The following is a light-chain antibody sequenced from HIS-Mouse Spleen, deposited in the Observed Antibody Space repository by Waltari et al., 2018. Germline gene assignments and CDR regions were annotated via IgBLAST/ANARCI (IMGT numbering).Light chain of an antibody. CDR1: AFPNKY. CDR3: YSTDSSGNHRV. V-gene: IGLV3-10*01. CDR2: EDS. Sequence: SYELTQPPSVSVSPGQTARITSSGDAFPNKYAYRSQQNSGQAPVLVIYEDSKRPSGIPGRFSGSSSGTMATLTISGAQVEDEADYYCYSTDSSGNHRVFGGGTKLTVL. J-gene: IGLJ2*01.